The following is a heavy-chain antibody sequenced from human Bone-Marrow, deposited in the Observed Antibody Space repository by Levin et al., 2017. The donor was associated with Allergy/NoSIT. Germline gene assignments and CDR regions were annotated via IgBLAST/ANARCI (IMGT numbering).Heavy chain of an antibody. CDR3: ARVACSSTSCYPTSLYYDYDYMDV. CDR2: IWYDGSNK. J-gene: IGHJ6*03. Sequence: PGGSLRLSCAASGFTFSSYGMHWVRQAPGKGLEWVAVIWYDGSNKYYADSVKGRFTISRDNSKNTLYLQMNSLRAEDTAVYYCARVACSSTSCYPTSLYYDYDYMDVWGKGTTVTVSS. V-gene: IGHV3-33*01. CDR1: GFTFSSYG. D-gene: IGHD2-2*01.